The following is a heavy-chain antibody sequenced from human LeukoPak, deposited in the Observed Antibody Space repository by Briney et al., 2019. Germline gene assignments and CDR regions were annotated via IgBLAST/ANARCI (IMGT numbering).Heavy chain of an antibody. CDR3: ASRPPHDYGDYDWFDP. J-gene: IGHJ5*02. V-gene: IGHV1-69*06. CDR2: LIPMFGTT. Sequence: ASVKVSCKTSGGTFRYYAIGWVRQAPGHGLEWMGGLIPMFGTTNYAQKFQGRVTITADKSTSTAYMELSSLRSEDTAVYYCASRPPHDYGDYDWFDPWGQGTLVTVSS. D-gene: IGHD4-17*01. CDR1: GGTFRYYA.